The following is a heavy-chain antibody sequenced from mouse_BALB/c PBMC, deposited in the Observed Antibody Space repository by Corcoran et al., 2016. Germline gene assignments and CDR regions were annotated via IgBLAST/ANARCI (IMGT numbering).Heavy chain of an antibody. Sequence: DVQLQESGPDLVKPSQSLYITCSVTGYSITSGYYWNWIRQFPGNKLEWMGYISYDGSNNYNPSLKNRISITRDISKNQFFLKLNSVTTEDTATYYCATIYYGYAMDYWGQGTSVTVSS. CDR1: GYSITSGYY. D-gene: IGHD1-1*01. CDR2: ISYDGSN. CDR3: ATIYYGYAMDY. J-gene: IGHJ4*01. V-gene: IGHV3-6*02.